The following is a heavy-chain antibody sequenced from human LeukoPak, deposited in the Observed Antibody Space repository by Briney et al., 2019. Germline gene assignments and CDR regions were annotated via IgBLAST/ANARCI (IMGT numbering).Heavy chain of an antibody. CDR1: GFTFSSYG. J-gene: IGHJ4*02. CDR2: IRYDGSNK. Sequence: GGSLRLSCAASGFTFSSYGMHWVRQAPGKGLEWVAFIRYDGSNKYYADSVKGRFTISRDNSKNTLYLQMNSLRAEDTAVYYCAKEWGDYGDYYVDYWGQGTLVTVSS. V-gene: IGHV3-30*02. D-gene: IGHD4-17*01. CDR3: AKEWGDYGDYYVDY.